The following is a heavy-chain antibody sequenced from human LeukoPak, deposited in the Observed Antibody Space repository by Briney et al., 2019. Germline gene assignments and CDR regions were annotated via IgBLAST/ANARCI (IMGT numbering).Heavy chain of an antibody. CDR1: GYSFTSYW. J-gene: IGHJ4*02. D-gene: IGHD5-18*01. V-gene: IGHV5-10-1*01. CDR3: ARRGEAMGPFDY. Sequence: GASLKISCKGSGYSFTSYWISWVRQMPGKGLEWMGRIDPSDSYTNYSPSFQGHVTISADRSLSTAYLQWSSLKASDTAMYYCARRGEAMGPFDYWGQGTLVTVSS. CDR2: IDPSDSYT.